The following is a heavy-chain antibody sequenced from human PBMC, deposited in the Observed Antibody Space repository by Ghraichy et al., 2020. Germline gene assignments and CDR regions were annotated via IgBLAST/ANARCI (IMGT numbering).Heavy chain of an antibody. CDR2: VKPDGGEK. V-gene: IGHV3-7*01. CDR3: AKCRGTTWNDALDV. D-gene: IGHD1-1*01. J-gene: IGHJ3*01. CDR1: GFMFSSYW. Sequence: GGSLRLSCAASGFMFSSYWVTWVRQAPGKGLEWVANVKPDGGEKNSVGSVKGRFTISRDNAKKSLLLQMNSLRAEDTAVYYCAKCRGTTWNDALDVWGQGTMVTVSS.